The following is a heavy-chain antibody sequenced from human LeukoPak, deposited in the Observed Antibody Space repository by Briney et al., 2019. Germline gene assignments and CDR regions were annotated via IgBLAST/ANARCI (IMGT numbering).Heavy chain of an antibody. Sequence: ASVKVSCKASGYTFTGYYMHWVRQAPGQGLEWMGWINPNSGGTNYAQKFQGRVTMTRDTSISKAYMELSRLRYDDTAVYYCARDRGGWGPFDYWGQGTLVTVSS. J-gene: IGHJ4*02. V-gene: IGHV1-2*02. CDR3: ARDRGGWGPFDY. CDR1: GYTFTGYY. D-gene: IGHD3-10*01. CDR2: INPNSGGT.